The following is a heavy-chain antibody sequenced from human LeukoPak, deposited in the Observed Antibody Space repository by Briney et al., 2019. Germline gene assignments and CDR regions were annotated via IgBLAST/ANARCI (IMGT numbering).Heavy chain of an antibody. J-gene: IGHJ3*02. CDR3: ARGRTFYGDYTDAFDI. D-gene: IGHD4-17*01. V-gene: IGHV4-34*01. CDR1: GGSFSGYY. Sequence: SETLSLTCAVYGGSFSGYYWSWIRQPPGKGLEWIGEINHSGSTNYNSSLKSRVTISVDTSKNQFSLKLSSVTAADTAVYYCARGRTFYGDYTDAFDIWGQGTMVTVSS. CDR2: INHSGST.